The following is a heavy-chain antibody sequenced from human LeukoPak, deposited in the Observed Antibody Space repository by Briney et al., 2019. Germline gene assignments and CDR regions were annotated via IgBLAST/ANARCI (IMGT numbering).Heavy chain of an antibody. V-gene: IGHV3-30*02. D-gene: IGHD3-10*01. CDR2: IRYDGSNK. CDR1: GFTFSSYG. Sequence: GGSLRLSCAASGFTFSSYGVHWVRQAPGKGLEWVAFIRYDGSNKYYADSVKGRFTISRDNSKNTLYLQMNSLRAEDTAVYYCAKDLGWFGEKNYFDYWGQGTLVTVSS. J-gene: IGHJ4*02. CDR3: AKDLGWFGEKNYFDY.